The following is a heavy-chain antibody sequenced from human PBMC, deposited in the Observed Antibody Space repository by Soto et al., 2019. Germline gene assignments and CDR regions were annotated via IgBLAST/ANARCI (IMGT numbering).Heavy chain of an antibody. D-gene: IGHD3-9*01. J-gene: IGHJ4*02. CDR3: ARGPLPGAYYDILTGYYREGTYFDY. CDR1: GYTFTSYA. CDR2: INAGNGKT. V-gene: IGHV1-3*01. Sequence: ASVKVSCKASGYTFTSYAMHWVRQAPGQRLEWMGWINAGNGKTKYSQKFQGRVTITRDTSASTAYMELSSLRSEDTAVYYCARGPLPGAYYDILTGYYREGTYFDYWGQGTLVTVSS.